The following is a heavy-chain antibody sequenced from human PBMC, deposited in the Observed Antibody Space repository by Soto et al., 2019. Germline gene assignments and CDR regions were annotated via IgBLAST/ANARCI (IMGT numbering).Heavy chain of an antibody. J-gene: IGHJ4*01. Sequence: ASVKVSCKASGYTFTSYYIHWVRQAPGQGLEWMGWINSITGGTNYAPKFQGRVTMTRDTSITTAYMELSRLRSDDTAVYYCARNYYDSSDRDYLDYWG. CDR3: ARNYYDSSDRDYLDY. CDR1: GYTFTSYY. CDR2: INSITGGT. V-gene: IGHV1-2*02. D-gene: IGHD3-22*01.